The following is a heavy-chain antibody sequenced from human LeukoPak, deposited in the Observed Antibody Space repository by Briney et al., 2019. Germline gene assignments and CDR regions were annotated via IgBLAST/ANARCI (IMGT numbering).Heavy chain of an antibody. CDR2: ISYDGSNK. CDR3: ARGYSSSWYLD. D-gene: IGHD6-13*01. CDR1: GITFSSYA. V-gene: IGHV3-30*04. J-gene: IGHJ4*02. Sequence: GGSLRLSCAASGITFSSYAMHWVRQAPGKGLEWVAVISYDGSNKYYADSVKGRFTISRDNAKKSLSLQMNSLRADDTAVYYCARGYSSSWYLDWGQGTLVTVSS.